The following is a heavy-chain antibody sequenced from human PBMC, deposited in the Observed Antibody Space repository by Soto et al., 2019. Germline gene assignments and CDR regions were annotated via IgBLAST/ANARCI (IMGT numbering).Heavy chain of an antibody. V-gene: IGHV1-18*01. Sequence: ASVKVSCKASGYTFTIYGISWVRQAPGQGLEWMGWISAYNGNTNYAQKLQGRVTMTTDTSTSTAYMELRSLRSDDTAVYYCARDIPYYYDSSGFDYWGQGTLVTVSS. CDR3: ARDIPYYYDSSGFDY. J-gene: IGHJ4*02. CDR1: GYTFTIYG. D-gene: IGHD3-22*01. CDR2: ISAYNGNT.